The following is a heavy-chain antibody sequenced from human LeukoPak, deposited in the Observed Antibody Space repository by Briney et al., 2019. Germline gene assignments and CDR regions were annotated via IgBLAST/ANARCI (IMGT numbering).Heavy chain of an antibody. D-gene: IGHD3-22*01. CDR1: GFTFSSYG. V-gene: IGHV3-30*18. J-gene: IGHJ4*02. CDR3: AKVSDYYDSSGYLDY. Sequence: GRSLRLSCAASGFTFSSYGMHWVRQAPGKGLEWVAVISYDGSNKYYADSVKGRFTISRDNSENTLYLQMNSLRAEDTAVYYCAKVSDYYDSSGYLDYWGQGTLVTVSS. CDR2: ISYDGSNK.